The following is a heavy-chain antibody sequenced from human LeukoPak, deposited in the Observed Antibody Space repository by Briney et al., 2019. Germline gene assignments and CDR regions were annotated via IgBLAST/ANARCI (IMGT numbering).Heavy chain of an antibody. V-gene: IGHV1-69*05. Sequence: ASVKVSCKASGGTFSSYAISWVRQAPGQGLEWMGGIIPIFGTANYAQKFQGRVTITTDESTSTAYMELSSLRSEDTAVYYCARAGGYCSSTSCPRGAFDIWGQGAMVTVSS. CDR3: ARAGGYCSSTSCPRGAFDI. CDR2: IIPIFGTA. D-gene: IGHD2-2*01. CDR1: GGTFSSYA. J-gene: IGHJ3*02.